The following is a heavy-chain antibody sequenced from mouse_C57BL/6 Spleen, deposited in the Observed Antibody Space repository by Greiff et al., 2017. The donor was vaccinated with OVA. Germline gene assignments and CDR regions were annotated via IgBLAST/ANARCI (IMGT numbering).Heavy chain of an antibody. CDR1: GFSLTSYG. J-gene: IGHJ4*01. CDR3: AREDITRGYYAMDY. Sequence: VQLQESGPGLVQPSQSLSITCTVSGFSLTSYGVHWVRQSPGKGLEWLGVIWSGGSTDYNAAFISRLSISKDNSKSQVFFKMNSLQADDTAIYYCAREDITRGYYAMDYWGQGTSVTVSS. CDR2: IWSGGST. V-gene: IGHV2-2*01.